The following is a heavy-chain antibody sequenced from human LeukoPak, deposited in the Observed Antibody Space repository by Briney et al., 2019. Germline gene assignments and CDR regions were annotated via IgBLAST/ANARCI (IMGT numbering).Heavy chain of an antibody. V-gene: IGHV3-23*01. CDR1: GFTFSSYA. D-gene: IGHD5-18*01. J-gene: IGHJ4*02. Sequence: GGSLSLSCAASGFTFSSYAMSWVRQAPGKGLEWVSAISGSGGSTYYADCVKGRFTISRDNSKNTLYLQMNSLRAEDTAVYYCAKGSEDTAMVDFDYWGQGTLVTVSS. CDR2: ISGSGGST. CDR3: AKGSEDTAMVDFDY.